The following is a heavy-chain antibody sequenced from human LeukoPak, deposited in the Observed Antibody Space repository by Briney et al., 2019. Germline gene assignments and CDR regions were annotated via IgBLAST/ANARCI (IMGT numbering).Heavy chain of an antibody. CDR2: ISSSGSTI. CDR3: ARTLRHYDFWSGYTPPRYFDY. CDR1: GFTFSYYY. Sequence: GGSLRLSCAASGFTFSYYYMSWISQAPGKGLEWVSYISSSGSTIYYADSVKGRFTISRDNAKNSLYLQMNSLKAEDTAVYYCARTLRHYDFWSGYTPPRYFDYWGQGTLVTVST. D-gene: IGHD3-3*01. V-gene: IGHV3-11*04. J-gene: IGHJ4*02.